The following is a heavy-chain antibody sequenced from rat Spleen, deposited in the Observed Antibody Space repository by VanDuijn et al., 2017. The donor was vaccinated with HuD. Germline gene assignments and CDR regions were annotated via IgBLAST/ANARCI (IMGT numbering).Heavy chain of an antibody. CDR2: ITSGGSNT. J-gene: IGHJ2*01. CDR1: GFTFSDYA. V-gene: IGHV5-17*01. CDR3: AKRGWYYFDY. Sequence: EVQLVESGGGLVQPGNSLKLSCAASGFTFSDYAMAWVRQAPKKGLEWVASITSGGSNTYYPDSVKGRFTISRDNAKSTLYLQMDSLRSEDTATYYCAKRGWYYFDYWGQGVMVTVSS.